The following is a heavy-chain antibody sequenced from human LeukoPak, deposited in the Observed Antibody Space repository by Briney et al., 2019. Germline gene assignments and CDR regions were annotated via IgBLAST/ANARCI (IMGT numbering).Heavy chain of an antibody. Sequence: PSETLSLTCTVSGGSISSGGYYWSWIRQHPGKGLEWIGYIYYSGSTYYNPSLKSRVTISVDTSKNQFSLKLSSVTAADTAVYYCARGRRDFGSSPKSGIRYYYYMDVWGKGTTVTVSS. V-gene: IGHV4-31*03. J-gene: IGHJ6*03. D-gene: IGHD1-26*01. CDR1: GGSISSGGYY. CDR3: ARGRRDFGSSPKSGIRYYYYMDV. CDR2: IYYSGST.